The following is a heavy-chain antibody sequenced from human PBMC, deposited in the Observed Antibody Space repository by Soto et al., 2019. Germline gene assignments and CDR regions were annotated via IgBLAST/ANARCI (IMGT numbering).Heavy chain of an antibody. CDR2: ISYDGSNK. Sequence: GGSLRLSCAASGFTFSSYGMHWVRQAPGKGLEWVAVISYDGSNKYYADSVKGRFTISRDNSKNTLYLQMNSLRAEDTAVYYCAKSTSSSWTYALYGMDVWGQGTTVTVSS. CDR3: AKSTSSSWTYALYGMDV. J-gene: IGHJ6*02. D-gene: IGHD6-13*01. V-gene: IGHV3-30*18. CDR1: GFTFSSYG.